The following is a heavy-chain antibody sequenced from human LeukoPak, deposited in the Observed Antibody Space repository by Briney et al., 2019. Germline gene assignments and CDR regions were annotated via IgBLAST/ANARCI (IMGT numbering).Heavy chain of an antibody. CDR3: ARRRTVAGTVDY. D-gene: IGHD6-19*01. CDR1: GGSISSGDYY. V-gene: IGHV4-30-4*01. Sequence: SETLSLTCTVSGGSISSGDYYWSWIRQPPGKGLEWIGYIYYSGSTYYNPSLKSRVTISVDTSKNQFSLKLSSVTAADTAVYYCARRRTVAGTVDYWGQGTLVTVSS. CDR2: IYYSGST. J-gene: IGHJ4*02.